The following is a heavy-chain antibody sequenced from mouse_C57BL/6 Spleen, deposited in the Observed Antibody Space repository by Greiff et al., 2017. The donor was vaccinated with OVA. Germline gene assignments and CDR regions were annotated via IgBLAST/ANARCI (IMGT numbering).Heavy chain of an antibody. V-gene: IGHV5-9-1*02. CDR1: GFTFSSYA. Sequence: EVQVVESGEGLVKPGGSLKLSCAASGFTFSSYAMSWVRQTPEKRLEWVAYISSGGDYIYYADTVKGRFTISRDNARYTLYLQMSSLKSEDTAMYYCTREGFSWFAYWGQGTLVTVSA. CDR2: ISSGGDYI. CDR3: TREGFSWFAY. J-gene: IGHJ3*01.